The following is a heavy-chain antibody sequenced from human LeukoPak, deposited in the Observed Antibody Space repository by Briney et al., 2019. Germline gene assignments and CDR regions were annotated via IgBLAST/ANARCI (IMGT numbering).Heavy chain of an antibody. CDR3: ASQYYDILAGYPYYFDY. D-gene: IGHD3-9*01. V-gene: IGHV4-39*01. J-gene: IGHJ4*02. CDR1: GGSITNSSYY. CDR2: IYYSGST. Sequence: SETLSLTCSVSGGSITNSSYYWGWIRQPPGKGLEWIGSIYYSGSTYHNPSLKSRVIMSVDTSNNQFSMKLSSVTAADTAVYYCASQYYDILAGYPYYFDYWGQGTLVTVSS.